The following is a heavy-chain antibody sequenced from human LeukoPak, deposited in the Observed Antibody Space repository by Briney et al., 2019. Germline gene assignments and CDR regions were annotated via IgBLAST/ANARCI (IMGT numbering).Heavy chain of an antibody. J-gene: IGHJ4*02. CDR3: ARQRRYCSGDSCYQRTFDF. D-gene: IGHD2-15*01. Sequence: GGSLRLSCAASGFTLSVYWMNWVRQAPGKGLEWVANIKQDESEKYYVDSVKGRFTISRDNAKNSVYMQMNSLRAEDTAVYSCARQRRYCSGDSCYQRTFDFWGQGTLVTVSS. CDR1: GFTLSVYW. CDR2: IKQDESEK. V-gene: IGHV3-7*01.